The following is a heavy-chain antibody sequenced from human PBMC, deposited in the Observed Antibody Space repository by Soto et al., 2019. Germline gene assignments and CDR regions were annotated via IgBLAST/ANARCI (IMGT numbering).Heavy chain of an antibody. CDR2: ISAYNGNT. D-gene: IGHD6-19*01. V-gene: IGHV1-18*01. J-gene: IGHJ4*02. CDR3: ASVRAVAGVFDY. CDR1: GYTFTSYG. Sequence: ASVKVSCKASGYTFTSYGIIWVRQAPGQGLEWMGWISAYNGNTNYAQKLQGRVTMTTDTSTSTAYMELRSLRSDDTAVYYCASVRAVAGVFDYWGQGTLVTVSS.